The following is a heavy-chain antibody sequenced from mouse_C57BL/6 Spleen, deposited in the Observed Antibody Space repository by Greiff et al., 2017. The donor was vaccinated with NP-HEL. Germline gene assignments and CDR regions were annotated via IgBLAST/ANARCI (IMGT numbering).Heavy chain of an antibody. CDR1: GYSITSGYY. V-gene: IGHV3-6*01. D-gene: IGHD3-2*02. CDR2: ISYDGSN. J-gene: IGHJ2*01. Sequence: ESGPGLVKPSQSLSLTCSVTGYSITSGYYWNWIRQFPGNKLEWMGYISYDGSNNYNPSLKNRISITRDTSKNQFFLKLNSVTTEDTATYYCARDGSDSSGYLYYFDYWGQGTTLTVSS. CDR3: ARDGSDSSGYLYYFDY.